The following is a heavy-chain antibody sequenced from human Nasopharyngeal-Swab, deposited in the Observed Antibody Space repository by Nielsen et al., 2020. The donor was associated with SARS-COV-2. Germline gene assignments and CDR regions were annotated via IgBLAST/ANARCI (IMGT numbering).Heavy chain of an antibody. D-gene: IGHD3-10*01. CDR1: GGSISSSSYY. Sequence: GSLRLSCTVSGGSISSSSYYWGWIRQPPGKGLEWIGSIYYSGSTYYNPSLKSRVTIPVDTSKNQFSLKLSSVTAADTAVYYCARRAGPAVLYNWFDPWGQGTLVTVSS. V-gene: IGHV4-39*07. J-gene: IGHJ5*02. CDR2: IYYSGST. CDR3: ARRAGPAVLYNWFDP.